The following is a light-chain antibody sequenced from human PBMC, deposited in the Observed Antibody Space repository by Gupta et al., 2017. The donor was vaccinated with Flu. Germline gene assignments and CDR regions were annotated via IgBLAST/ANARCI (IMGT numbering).Light chain of an antibody. Sequence: QSALTQPASVSASPGPSITISCTGTSSDVGGYNYVSWYQQHPGKAPKLMIYDVSSRPSGVSDHFSGSKSGNTASLTISGLQAEDEADYYCSSYTSSSTLVFGTGTKVTVL. CDR2: DVS. CDR1: SSDVGGYNY. V-gene: IGLV2-14*01. J-gene: IGLJ1*01. CDR3: SSYTSSSTLV.